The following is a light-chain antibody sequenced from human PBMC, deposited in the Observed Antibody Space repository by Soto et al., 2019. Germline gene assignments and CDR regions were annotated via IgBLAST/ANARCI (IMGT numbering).Light chain of an antibody. CDR1: QSVSSNY. CDR3: QQYYSYPRT. V-gene: IGKV3-20*01. J-gene: IGKJ1*01. CDR2: DAS. Sequence: EIVLTQSPGTLSLSPGERATLSRRASQSVSSNYLAWYQQKPGQAPRLLIYDASNRATGIPARFSGSGSGTDFTLTISCLQSEDFATYYCQQYYSYPRTFGQGTKVDI.